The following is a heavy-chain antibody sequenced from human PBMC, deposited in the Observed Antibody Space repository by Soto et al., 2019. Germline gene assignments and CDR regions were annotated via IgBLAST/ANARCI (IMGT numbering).Heavy chain of an antibody. CDR2: ISYDGSNK. CDR1: GFTFSSYG. D-gene: IGHD3-10*01. J-gene: IGHJ4*02. CDR3: AKGGLLTDYYGSGSYYNY. Sequence: QVQLVESGGGVVQPGRSLRLSCAASGFTFSSYGMHWVRQAPGKGLEWVAVISYDGSNKYYADSVKGRFTISRDNSKNTLYLQMNSLRAEDTAVYYCAKGGLLTDYYGSGSYYNYWGQGTLVTVSS. V-gene: IGHV3-30*18.